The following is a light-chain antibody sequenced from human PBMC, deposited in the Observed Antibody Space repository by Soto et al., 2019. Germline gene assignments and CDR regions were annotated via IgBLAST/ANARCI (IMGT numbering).Light chain of an antibody. J-gene: IGLJ1*01. CDR3: SSYTSTSTPCV. CDR2: DVS. V-gene: IGLV2-14*01. CDR1: SIGVGGYDY. Sequence: QSVLTQPASVSGSPGQSISISCPGISIGVGGYDYVSWYQQRPGKAPKLMIYDVSNRPSGVSNRFSGSKSGNTASLTISGLQAEDEADYYCSSYTSTSTPCVFGTGTKVTGL.